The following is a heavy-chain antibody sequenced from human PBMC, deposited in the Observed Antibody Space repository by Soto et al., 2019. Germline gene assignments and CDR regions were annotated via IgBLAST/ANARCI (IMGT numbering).Heavy chain of an antibody. CDR3: ARAFRGGDY. J-gene: IGHJ4*02. CDR2: IYYSGST. D-gene: IGHD3-10*01. V-gene: IGHV4-59*01. CDR1: GGSISSYY. Sequence: LSLTCTVSGGSISSYYWSWIRQPPGKGLEWIGYIYYSGSTNYNPSLKSRVTISVDTSKKQLSLKLRSVTAADTAVYYCARAFRGGDYWGQGTLVTVSS.